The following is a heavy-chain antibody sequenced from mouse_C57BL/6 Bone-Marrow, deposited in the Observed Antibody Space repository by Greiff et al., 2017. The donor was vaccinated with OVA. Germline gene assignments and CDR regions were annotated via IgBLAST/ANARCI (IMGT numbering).Heavy chain of an antibody. J-gene: IGHJ2*01. CDR1: GYAFSSSW. CDR3: ARGGYYYGRDYFDY. Sequence: VQLQQSGPELVKPGASVKISCKASGYAFSSSWMNWVKQRPGKGLEWLGRIYPGDGDTNYNGKFKGKATLTADKSSSAAYMQLSSLTSEDSAVYFCARGGYYYGRDYFDYWGQGTTLTVSS. V-gene: IGHV1-82*01. CDR2: IYPGDGDT. D-gene: IGHD1-1*01.